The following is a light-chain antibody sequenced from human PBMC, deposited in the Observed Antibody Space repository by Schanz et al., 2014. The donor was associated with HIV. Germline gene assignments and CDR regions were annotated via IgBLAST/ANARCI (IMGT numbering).Light chain of an antibody. CDR2: QAS. V-gene: IGKV1-5*03. J-gene: IGKJ5*01. CDR3: LQHNTYPLT. CDR1: QNIDNW. Sequence: DIQMTQSPSTLSASVGARVTITCRASQNIDNWLAWYQQKPGKAPNLLIYQASSLKTGVPSRFSGSGSGTEFPLTISSLQPEDFATYYCLQHNTYPLTFGQGTRLETK.